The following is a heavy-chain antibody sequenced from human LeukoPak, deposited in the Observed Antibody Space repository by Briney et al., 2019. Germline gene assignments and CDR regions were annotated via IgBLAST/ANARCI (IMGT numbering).Heavy chain of an antibody. CDR3: TRSRSYYGLFDY. J-gene: IGHJ4*02. Sequence: GGSLRLSCTASGFTFGDYALTWVRQAPGKGLEWVGFIRSKTYGETTGYAASMKGRFTISRDDSKSIAFLQMNSLKIEDTAVYYCTRSRSYYGLFDYWDQGTLVTVSS. CDR1: GFTFGDYA. CDR2: IRSKTYGETT. D-gene: IGHD1-26*01. V-gene: IGHV3-49*04.